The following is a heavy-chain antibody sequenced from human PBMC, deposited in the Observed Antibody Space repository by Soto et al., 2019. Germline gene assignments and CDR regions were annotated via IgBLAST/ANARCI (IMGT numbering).Heavy chain of an antibody. CDR1: GGSISSGGYY. CDR2: IYYNGIT. Sequence: SETLSLTCIVSGGSISSGGYYWTWIRQHPGKGLEWIGYIYYNGITFYNPSLKSRISMSVDTSKSQFSLKLSSVTAADTAVYYCAREGGGYSYGSVDYWGQGTLVTVSS. CDR3: AREGGGYSYGSVDY. J-gene: IGHJ4*02. D-gene: IGHD5-18*01. V-gene: IGHV4-31*03.